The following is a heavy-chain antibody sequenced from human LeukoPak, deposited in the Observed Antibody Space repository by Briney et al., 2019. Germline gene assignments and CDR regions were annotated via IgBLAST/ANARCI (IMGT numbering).Heavy chain of an antibody. V-gene: IGHV1-18*04. CDR1: GYNFTTYG. CDR2: ISVHNGHT. D-gene: IGHD6-19*01. J-gene: IGHJ4*02. CDR3: SRDCSSDWRMFDF. Sequence: ASVKVSCKASGYNFTTYGITWVRQAPGQGLEWIGWISVHNGHTNYARNVQSRVTLTTDTSTTTAYMELRSLTSDDTAVYYCSRDCSSDWRMFDFWGQGTLVTVSS.